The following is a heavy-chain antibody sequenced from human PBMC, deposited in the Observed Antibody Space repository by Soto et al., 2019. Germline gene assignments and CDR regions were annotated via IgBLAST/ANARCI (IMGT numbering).Heavy chain of an antibody. D-gene: IGHD6-19*01. V-gene: IGHV4-39*01. J-gene: IGHJ4*02. CDR1: GCSISSSSYY. CDR2: IYYSGST. Sequence: SETLSLTCTVSGCSISSSSYYLGWIRQPPGKGLEWIGSIYYSGSTYYNPSLKSRVTISVDTSKNQFSLKLSSVTAADTAVYYCANRIAVAPYYFDYWGQGTLVTVSS. CDR3: ANRIAVAPYYFDY.